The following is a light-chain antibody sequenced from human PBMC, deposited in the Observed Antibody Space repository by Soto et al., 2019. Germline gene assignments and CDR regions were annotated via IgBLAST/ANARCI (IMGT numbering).Light chain of an antibody. V-gene: IGLV2-8*01. CDR2: DVN. J-gene: IGLJ2*01. Sequence: QSALTQPPAASGSPGQSVTISCTGTPSDVGGSNSVSWYQQHPGQAPNLMIYDVNKRPSGVPDRFSGSKSGNTASLTVSGLQAADEAYYFCSSYAPSDVVFGGGTKLPVL. CDR3: SSYAPSDVV. CDR1: PSDVGGSNS.